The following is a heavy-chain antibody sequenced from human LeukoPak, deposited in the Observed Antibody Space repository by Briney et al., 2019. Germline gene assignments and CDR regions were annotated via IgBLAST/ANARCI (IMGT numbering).Heavy chain of an antibody. J-gene: IGHJ4*02. V-gene: IGHV3-74*01. D-gene: IGHD1-26*01. CDR2: IGTDGSGT. Sequence: GGSLRLSCAASGFTFSTYWMHWVRQVPGKGLVWVSRIGTDGSGTSYADSVRGRFTISRDNAKNTLYLQMNSLRAEDTAVYYCARVGGSPYFDYWRQGSLVTVSS. CDR1: GFTFSTYW. CDR3: ARVGGSPYFDY.